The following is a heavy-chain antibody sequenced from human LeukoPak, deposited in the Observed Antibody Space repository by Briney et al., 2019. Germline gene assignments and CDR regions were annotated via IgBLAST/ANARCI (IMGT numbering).Heavy chain of an antibody. V-gene: IGHV7-4-1*02. CDR1: GYTSTSYA. Sequence: RASVKVSCKASGYTSTSYAMNWVRQAPGQGLEWMGWINTNTGNPTYAQGFTGRFVFSLDTSVSTAYLQISSLKAEDTAVYYCARGDYGSGISGASGVSDYWGQGTLVTVSS. CDR3: ARGDYGSGISGASGVSDY. CDR2: INTNTGNP. J-gene: IGHJ4*02. D-gene: IGHD3-10*01.